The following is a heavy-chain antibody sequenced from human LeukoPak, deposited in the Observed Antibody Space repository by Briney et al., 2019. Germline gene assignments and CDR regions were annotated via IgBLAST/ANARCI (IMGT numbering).Heavy chain of an antibody. CDR2: IGTAGDT. CDR3: AREPSSSTDWYDWYLVL. CDR1: GFTFSTYD. D-gene: IGHD3-9*01. J-gene: IGHJ2*01. V-gene: IGHV3-13*01. Sequence: GGSLRLSCAASGFTFSTYDMHWVRQAPGKGLEWVSGIGTAGDTFYPGSAKGRFTVSRENAKSFLYLEMNSLRAGDTAVYYCAREPSSSTDWYDWYLVLWGRGGLVSVSS.